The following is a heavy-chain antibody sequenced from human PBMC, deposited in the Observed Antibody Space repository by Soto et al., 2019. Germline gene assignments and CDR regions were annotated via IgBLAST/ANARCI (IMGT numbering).Heavy chain of an antibody. J-gene: IGHJ4*02. V-gene: IGHV3-23*01. CDR3: AKDRRAGGNYGFYSDF. CDR1: GFSFSSFA. CDR2: IGGSGFST. Sequence: PGGSLRLSCAASGFSFSSFAMTWVRQAPGKGLEWVSAIGGSGFSTYYADSVKGRFTISRDNSKNTLYLQMTSLRADDTAVYYCAKDRRAGGNYGFYSDFWGQGALVTVSS. D-gene: IGHD1-7*01.